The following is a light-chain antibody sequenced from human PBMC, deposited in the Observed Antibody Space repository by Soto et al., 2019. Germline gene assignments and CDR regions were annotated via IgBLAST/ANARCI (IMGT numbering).Light chain of an antibody. CDR1: SSDVGGYNY. V-gene: IGLV2-11*01. CDR2: DVS. CDR3: CSYAGSPRYV. J-gene: IGLJ1*01. Sequence: QSVLTQPRSVSGSPGQSVTISCTGTSSDVGGYNYVSWYQQHPGKAPKVMIYDVSERPSGVPDRFSGSKSGNMASLTISGLQAEDEADYYCCSYAGSPRYVLGAGTKVTVL.